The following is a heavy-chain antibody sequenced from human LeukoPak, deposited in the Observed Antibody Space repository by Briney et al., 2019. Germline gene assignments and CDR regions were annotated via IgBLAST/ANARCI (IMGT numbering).Heavy chain of an antibody. CDR2: INHSGST. Sequence: SETLSLTCAVYGGSFSGYHWTWIHQPPGKGLEWIGEINHSGSTNYSPSLKSRVTISVDTSKNQFSLSLNSVTAADTALYYCARVRVTVTTFYSFYYGMDVWGHGTTVTVSS. V-gene: IGHV4-34*01. D-gene: IGHD4-17*01. CDR3: ARVRVTVTTFYSFYYGMDV. J-gene: IGHJ6*02. CDR1: GGSFSGYH.